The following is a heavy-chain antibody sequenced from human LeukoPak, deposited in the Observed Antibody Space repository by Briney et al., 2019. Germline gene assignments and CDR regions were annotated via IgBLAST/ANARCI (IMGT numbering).Heavy chain of an antibody. J-gene: IGHJ5*02. CDR2: INPNSGGT. CDR3: ARDRNRAGGYDFSLVAH. CDR1: GYTFTGYY. D-gene: IGHD5-12*01. V-gene: IGHV1-2*02. Sequence: GASVKVSCKASGYTFTGYYMHWVRQAPGQGLEWMGWINPNSGGTNYAQKFQGRVTMTRDTSISTAYMELGRLRSDDTAVYYCARDRNRAGGYDFSLVAHWGQGTLVTVSS.